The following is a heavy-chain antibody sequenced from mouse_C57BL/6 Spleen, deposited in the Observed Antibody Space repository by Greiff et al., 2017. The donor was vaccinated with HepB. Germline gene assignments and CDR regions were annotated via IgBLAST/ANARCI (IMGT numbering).Heavy chain of an antibody. CDR3: ARAGGNTLMDY. V-gene: IGHV1-52*01. D-gene: IGHD2-1*01. CDR1: GYTFTSYW. CDR2: IDPSDSET. J-gene: IGHJ4*01. Sequence: QVQLQQPGAELVRPGSSVKLSCKASGYTFTSYWMHWVKQRPIQGLEWIGNIDPSDSETHYNQKFKDKATLTVDKSSSTAYMQLSSLTSEDSAVYYCARAGGNTLMDYWGQGTSGTVSS.